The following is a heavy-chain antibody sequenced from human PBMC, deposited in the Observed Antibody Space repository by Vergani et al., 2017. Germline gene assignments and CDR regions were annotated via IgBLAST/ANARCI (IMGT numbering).Heavy chain of an antibody. D-gene: IGHD2-2*01. J-gene: IGHJ4*02. V-gene: IGHV3-21*01. CDR3: ARVRTEYCSSTSCNYYFDY. CDR1: GFTFSSYS. Sequence: EVQLVESGGGLVKPGGSLRLSCAASGFTFSSYSMNWVRQAPGKGLEWVSSISSSSSYIYYADSVKGRFTISRDNAKNSLYLQMNSLRAEDTAVYYCARVRTEYCSSTSCNYYFDYWSQGTLVTVSS. CDR2: ISSSSSYI.